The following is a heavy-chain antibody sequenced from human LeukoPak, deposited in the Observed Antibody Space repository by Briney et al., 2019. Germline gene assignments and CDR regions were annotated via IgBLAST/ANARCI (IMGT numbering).Heavy chain of an antibody. D-gene: IGHD5-12*01. CDR1: GFTFSSYA. Sequence: GGSLRLSCAASGFTFSSYAMSWVRQAPGKGLEWVSAISGSGGSTYYADSVKGRFTISRDNAKNPLYLQMNSLRAEDTAVYYCAKPDYSGYDFFDYWGQGTLVTVSS. CDR2: ISGSGGST. CDR3: AKPDYSGYDFFDY. J-gene: IGHJ4*02. V-gene: IGHV3-23*01.